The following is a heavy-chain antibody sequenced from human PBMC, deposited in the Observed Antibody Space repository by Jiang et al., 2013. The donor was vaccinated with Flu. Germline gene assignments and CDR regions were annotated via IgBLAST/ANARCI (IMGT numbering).Heavy chain of an antibody. D-gene: IGHD2-15*01. CDR1: GYSFTNYW. Sequence: GAEVKKPGESLKISCKGSGYSFTNYWIGWVRQMPGKGLEWIGIIYPGDSDTRYRASFKGQVTISADRSISTAYLWWSSLKASDTAMYYCARAPTSISNPYFFDSWGQGTLVTVSS. CDR2: IYPGDSDT. J-gene: IGHJ4*02. CDR3: ARAPTSISNPYFFDS. V-gene: IGHV5-51*01.